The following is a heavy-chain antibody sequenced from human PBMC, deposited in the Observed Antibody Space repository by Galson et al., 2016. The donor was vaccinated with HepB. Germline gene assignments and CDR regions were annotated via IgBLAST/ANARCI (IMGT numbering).Heavy chain of an antibody. D-gene: IGHD6-19*01. CDR3: AKEISVAGVNGLPSDY. Sequence: SLRLSCAASGFTFSSDAMSWVRQAPEKGLEWVSGISASGAGTYYADSVKGRFTISRDNCKNTLYLQMNSLRAEDTAVYYCAKEISVAGVNGLPSDYRGQGTLVTVSS. V-gene: IGHV3-23*01. CDR2: ISASGAGT. J-gene: IGHJ4*02. CDR1: GFTFSSDA.